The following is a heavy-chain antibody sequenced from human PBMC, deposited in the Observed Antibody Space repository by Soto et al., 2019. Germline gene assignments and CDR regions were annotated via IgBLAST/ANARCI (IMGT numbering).Heavy chain of an antibody. D-gene: IGHD1-26*01. CDR3: ATDWRSGGSYYNDAFDI. Sequence: ASVKVSCKVSGYTLTELSMHWVRQAPGKGLEWMGGFDPEDGETIYAQKFQGRVTMTEDTSTDTAYMELSSLRSEDTAVYYCATDWRSGGSYYNDAFDIWGQGTMVTVSS. J-gene: IGHJ3*02. CDR1: GYTLTELS. CDR2: FDPEDGET. V-gene: IGHV1-24*01.